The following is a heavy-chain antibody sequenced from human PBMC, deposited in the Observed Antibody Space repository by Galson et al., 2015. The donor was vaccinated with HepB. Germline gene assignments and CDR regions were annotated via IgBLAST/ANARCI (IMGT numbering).Heavy chain of an antibody. V-gene: IGHV1-18*01. J-gene: IGHJ4*02. D-gene: IGHD1-26*01. CDR2: ICAYNGNT. Sequence: SVKVSCKASGYTFTSYGISWVRQAPGQGLEWMGWICAYNGNTNYAQKLQGRVTMTTDTSTSTAYMELRSLRSDDTAVYYCARALPAYSGSPLFDYWGQGTLVTVSS. CDR3: ARALPAYSGSPLFDY. CDR1: GYTFTSYG.